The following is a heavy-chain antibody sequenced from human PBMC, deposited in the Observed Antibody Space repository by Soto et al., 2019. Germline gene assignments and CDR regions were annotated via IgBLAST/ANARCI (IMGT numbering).Heavy chain of an antibody. J-gene: IGHJ4*02. V-gene: IGHV3-33*08. Sequence: RLSCAASGFSFSTYWMSWVRQAPGKGLEWVAVIWYDGSNKYYADSVKGRFTISRDNSKNTLYLQMNSLRAGDTAVYYCARGDRSSSWDYWGQGTLVTVSS. CDR2: IWYDGSNK. D-gene: IGHD6-13*01. CDR1: GFSFSTYW. CDR3: ARGDRSSSWDY.